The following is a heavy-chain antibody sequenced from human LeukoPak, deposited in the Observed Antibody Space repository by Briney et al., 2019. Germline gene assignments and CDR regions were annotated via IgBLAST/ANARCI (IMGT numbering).Heavy chain of an antibody. J-gene: IGHJ4*02. CDR2: ITASSSYT. Sequence: GGSLRLSCAASGFTFSSYSMNWVRQAPGKGLEWVSSITASSSYTYYADSVKGRFTISRDNTKNSLYLLMNSLRAEDTGIYYCAREDYYESGTDDYWGQGTLVTVFS. D-gene: IGHD3-10*01. V-gene: IGHV3-21*01. CDR3: AREDYYESGTDDY. CDR1: GFTFSSYS.